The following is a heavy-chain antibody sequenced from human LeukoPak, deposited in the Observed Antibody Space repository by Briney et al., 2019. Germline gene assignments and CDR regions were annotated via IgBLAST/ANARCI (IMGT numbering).Heavy chain of an antibody. Sequence: PGGSLRLSCAASGFTFSSYSLNWVRQAPGKGLEWVSSITSSSSYIYYADSVKGRFTISRDNAKNSLYLQMNRLRVEDTAVYYCARDGDYYDSSGYSYFDYWGQGTLVTVSS. J-gene: IGHJ4*02. V-gene: IGHV3-21*01. CDR1: GFTFSSYS. CDR3: ARDGDYYDSSGYSYFDY. CDR2: ITSSSSYI. D-gene: IGHD3-22*01.